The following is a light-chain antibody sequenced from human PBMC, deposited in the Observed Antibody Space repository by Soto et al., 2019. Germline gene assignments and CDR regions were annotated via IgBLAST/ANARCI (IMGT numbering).Light chain of an antibody. V-gene: IGKV1-17*01. CDR1: QGIRSD. CDR2: GAS. Sequence: QMTQSPASLSASVGDRVTITCRASQGIRSDLGWYQQRPGKAPNRLIYGASTLQSGVPSRFSGSGSGKEFTLTITSLQPEDFATYYCLQHNSYPLTFGGGTKVEMK. J-gene: IGKJ4*01. CDR3: LQHNSYPLT.